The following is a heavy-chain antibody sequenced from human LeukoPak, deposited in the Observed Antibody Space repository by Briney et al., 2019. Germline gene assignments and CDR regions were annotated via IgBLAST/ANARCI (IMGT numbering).Heavy chain of an antibody. Sequence: PSETLSLTCSVSGDSISTYYWSWIRQPPGKAPEWIGYVYYSGSTDYNPSLKSRVTISVDTSKKQFSLNLNSVTAADTAGYYCSASKELWLRGLFDYWGQGSLVTVSS. D-gene: IGHD3-22*01. CDR3: SASKELWLRGLFDY. V-gene: IGHV4-59*01. J-gene: IGHJ4*02. CDR1: GDSISTYY. CDR2: VYYSGST.